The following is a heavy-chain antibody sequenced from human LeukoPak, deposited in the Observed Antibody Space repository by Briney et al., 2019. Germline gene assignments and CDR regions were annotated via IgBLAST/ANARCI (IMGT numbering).Heavy chain of an antibody. J-gene: IGHJ4*02. D-gene: IGHD1-26*01. CDR1: GGSISSSSYY. CDR3: ARTTTDVDY. CDR2: IYYSGST. Sequence: SETLSLTCNVSGGSISSSSYYWSWIRQPPGKGLEWIGYIYYSGSTHYNPSLKSRVTISVDTSKNQFSLKLSSVTAADTAVYYCARTTTDVDYWGQGTLVTVSS. V-gene: IGHV4-30-4*08.